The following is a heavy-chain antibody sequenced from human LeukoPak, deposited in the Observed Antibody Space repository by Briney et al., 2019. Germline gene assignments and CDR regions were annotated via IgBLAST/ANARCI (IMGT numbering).Heavy chain of an antibody. Sequence: ASVKVSCKASGYTFTSYAMNWVRQAPGQGLEWMGWINTNTGNPTYAQGFTGRFVFSLDTSVSTAYLQISSLKAEDTAVYYCARDYGVGEWEQTVAFDIWGQGTMVTVSS. V-gene: IGHV7-4-1*02. D-gene: IGHD1-26*01. CDR2: INTNTGNP. J-gene: IGHJ3*02. CDR1: GYTFTSYA. CDR3: ARDYGVGEWEQTVAFDI.